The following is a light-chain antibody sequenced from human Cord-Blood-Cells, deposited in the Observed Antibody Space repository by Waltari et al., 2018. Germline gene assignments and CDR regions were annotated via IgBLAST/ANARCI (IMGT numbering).Light chain of an antibody. CDR1: KGDVGDYIY. Sequence: ALPQTASVSGSPGQSNTITYTGNKGDVGDYIYVSCDKQHPGKSPKLMIYDVSNRPAGVSKRFSGSKSGNTASLTISGLQAEDEADYYCSSYTSSSTLGVFGTGTKVTVL. J-gene: IGLJ1*01. CDR2: DVS. V-gene: IGLV2-14*01. CDR3: SSYTSSSTLGV.